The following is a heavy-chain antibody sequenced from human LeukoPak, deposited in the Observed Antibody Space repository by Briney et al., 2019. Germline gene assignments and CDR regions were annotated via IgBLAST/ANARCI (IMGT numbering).Heavy chain of an antibody. CDR2: ISGYNGNT. CDR1: GYTFTSYG. V-gene: IGHV1-18*01. J-gene: IGHJ6*02. CDR3: ARDPQSGSPRPNYYYYYGMDV. D-gene: IGHD1-26*01. Sequence: ASVKVSCKASGYTFTSYGISWVRQAPGQSLEWMGWISGYNGNTNYAQKLQGRVTMTTDTSTSTAYMELSSLRSEDTAVYYCARDPQSGSPRPNYYYYYGMDVWGQGTTVTVSS.